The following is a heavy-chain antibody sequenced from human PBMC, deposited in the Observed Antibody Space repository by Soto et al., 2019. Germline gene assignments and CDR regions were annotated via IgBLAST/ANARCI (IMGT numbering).Heavy chain of an antibody. D-gene: IGHD4-17*01. CDR3: ASRFYGDWQPDFDY. Sequence: GASVKVSCKAPRDTFTSYYINWVRQDPGQGLEWMGVINPHGGSTAYAKKCKGRVTLTRDTSASTVYMEGSSLTSEDTALYYCASRFYGDWQPDFDYWGQGTLVTVSS. J-gene: IGHJ4*02. CDR2: INPHGGST. CDR1: RDTFTSYY. V-gene: IGHV1-46*01.